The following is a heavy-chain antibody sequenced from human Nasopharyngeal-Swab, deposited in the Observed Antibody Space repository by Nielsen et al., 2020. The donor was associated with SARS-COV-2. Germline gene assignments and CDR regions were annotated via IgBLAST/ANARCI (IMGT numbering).Heavy chain of an antibody. CDR1: GGSFSVYY. CDR3: ARGKWVRSPPDHFYYGMDV. D-gene: IGHD5-12*01. J-gene: IGHJ6*02. V-gene: IGHV4-34*01. Sequence: SETLSLTCAVYGGSFSVYYWTWIRQSPGKGLEWIGEINQSGSTKYNPSLKRRLTIPVEVSKNQFSLRLTSLTAADTAVYYCARGKWVRSPPDHFYYGMDVWGQGTTVTVSS. CDR2: INQSGST.